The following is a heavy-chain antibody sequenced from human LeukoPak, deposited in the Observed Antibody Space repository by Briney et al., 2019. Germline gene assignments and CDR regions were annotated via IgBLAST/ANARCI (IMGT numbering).Heavy chain of an antibody. V-gene: IGHV3-48*03. J-gene: IGHJ4*02. Sequence: PGGSLRLSRAASGFTFSSYEMNWVRQAPGKGLEWVSYISSSGGTIYYADSVKGRFTISRDNAKNSLYLQMNSLRAEDTAVYYCASLQHLPPHWGQGTLVTVSS. CDR1: GFTFSSYE. CDR2: ISSSGGTI. CDR3: ASLQHLPPH. D-gene: IGHD6-13*01.